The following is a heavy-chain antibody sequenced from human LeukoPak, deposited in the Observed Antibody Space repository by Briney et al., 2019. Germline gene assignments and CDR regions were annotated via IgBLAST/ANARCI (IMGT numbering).Heavy chain of an antibody. J-gene: IGHJ6*03. V-gene: IGHV4-39*07. CDR2: IYYSGST. CDR1: GGSISIRSYY. CDR3: ARSLAYALGYYYYMDV. D-gene: IGHD2-2*01. Sequence: KPSETLSLTCTVSGGSISIRSYYWGWIRQPPGKGLEWIGSIYYSGSTYYNPSLKSRVTISVDTSKNQFSLKLSSVTAADTAVYYCARSLAYALGYYYYMDVWGKGTTVTVSS.